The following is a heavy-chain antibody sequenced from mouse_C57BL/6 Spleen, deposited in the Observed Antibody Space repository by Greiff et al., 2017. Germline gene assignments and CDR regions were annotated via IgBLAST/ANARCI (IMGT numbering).Heavy chain of an antibody. CDR1: GFSFNTYA. Sequence: EVQGVESGGGLVQPKGSLKLSCAASGFSFNTYAMNWVRQAPGKGLEWVARIRSKSNNYATYYADSVKDRFTISRDDSESMLYLQMNNLKTEDTAMYYCVRHEDGLFDYWGQGTTLTVSS. J-gene: IGHJ2*01. D-gene: IGHD1-2*01. V-gene: IGHV10-1*01. CDR2: IRSKSNNYAT. CDR3: VRHEDGLFDY.